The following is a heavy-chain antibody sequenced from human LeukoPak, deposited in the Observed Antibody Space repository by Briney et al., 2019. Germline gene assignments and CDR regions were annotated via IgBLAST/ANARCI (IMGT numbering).Heavy chain of an antibody. D-gene: IGHD6-25*01. Sequence: GGSLRLSCAASGFTFSSDGMHWVRQTPGKGLEWVSLIWYDGSNEYYADSVKGRFTISRDNSKNTLYLQMNNVRAEDTAVYYCAKGSGYYYYYMDVWGKGTTVTVSS. CDR1: GFTFSSDG. V-gene: IGHV3-33*06. CDR3: AKGSGYYYYYMDV. CDR2: IWYDGSNE. J-gene: IGHJ6*03.